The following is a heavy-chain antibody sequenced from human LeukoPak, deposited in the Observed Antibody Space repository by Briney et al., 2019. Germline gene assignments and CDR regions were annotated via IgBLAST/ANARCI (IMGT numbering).Heavy chain of an antibody. CDR1: GYTLTSYG. D-gene: IGHD1-26*01. J-gene: IGHJ4*02. CDR2: ISAYNGNT. CDR3: AREQAKAEWEPNFDY. V-gene: IGHV1-18*01. Sequence: ASVKVSCXASGYTLTSYGISWVRRAPGQGLEWMGWISAYNGNTNYAQKLQGRVTMTTDTSTSAAYMELRSLRSDDTAVYYCAREQAKAEWEPNFDYWGQGTLVTVSS.